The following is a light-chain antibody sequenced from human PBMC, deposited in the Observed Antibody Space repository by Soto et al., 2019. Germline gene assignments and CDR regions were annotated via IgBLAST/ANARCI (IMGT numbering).Light chain of an antibody. CDR1: TSDVGGYDY. V-gene: IGLV2-14*01. Sequence: QSALTQPASVSGSAGQSITISCTGTTSDVGGYDYVSWYRQHPGEAPKLMIYEVTNRPSGVSNRFSGSKSGNTASLTISGLQAEDEADYYCSSYTSSSSVVFGGGTKVTVL. CDR2: EVT. J-gene: IGLJ2*01. CDR3: SSYTSSSSVV.